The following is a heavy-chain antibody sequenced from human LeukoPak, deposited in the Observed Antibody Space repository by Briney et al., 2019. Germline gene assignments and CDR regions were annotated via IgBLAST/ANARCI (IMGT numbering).Heavy chain of an antibody. CDR1: GGSISSSNW. Sequence: SETLSLTCAVSGGSISSSNWWSWVRQPPGEGLEWIGEIYHSGSTNYNPSLKSRVTISVDKSKNQFSLKLSSVTAADTAVYYCARDTYYDSSGPQLDIWGQGTMVTVSS. CDR2: IYHSGST. V-gene: IGHV4-4*02. D-gene: IGHD3-22*01. CDR3: ARDTYYDSSGPQLDI. J-gene: IGHJ3*02.